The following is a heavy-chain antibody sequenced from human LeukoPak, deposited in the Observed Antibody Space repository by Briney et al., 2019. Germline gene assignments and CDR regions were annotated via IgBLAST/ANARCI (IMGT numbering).Heavy chain of an antibody. CDR3: ARDPYNYVWGTYRYTSQPFDY. V-gene: IGHV3-21*06. CDR1: GFTFSSYS. CDR2: ISSNSTYI. Sequence: PGGSLRLSCAASGFTFSSYSMNWVRQAPGKGLEWVSSISSNSTYIYYADSVKGRFTISRDNAKNSLYLQMNSLRAEDTAVYYCARDPYNYVWGTYRYTSQPFDYWGQGTLVTVSS. J-gene: IGHJ4*02. D-gene: IGHD3-16*02.